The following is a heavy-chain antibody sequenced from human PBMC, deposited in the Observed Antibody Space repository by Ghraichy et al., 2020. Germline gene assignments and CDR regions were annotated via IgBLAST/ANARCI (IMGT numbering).Heavy chain of an antibody. CDR3: ARIQLWLLSAYDV. V-gene: IGHV4-39*01. J-gene: IGHJ3*01. D-gene: IGHD5-18*01. Sequence: TLSLTCAVSGGSISTTSHYWGWIRRPPGKGLEWIGNIYYSGNTYYNPSLKSRVTISVDTSKSQFSLKLSSVTAADTAVYYCARIQLWLLSAYDVWGQGTMVTVSS. CDR2: IYYSGNT. CDR1: GGSISTTSHY.